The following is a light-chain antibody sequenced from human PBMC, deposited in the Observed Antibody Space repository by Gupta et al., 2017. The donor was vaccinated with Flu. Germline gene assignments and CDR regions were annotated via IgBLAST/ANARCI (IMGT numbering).Light chain of an antibody. J-gene: IGKJ4*01. V-gene: IGKV3-15*01. Sequence: IVMTHSPATLSVSPGERATLSSRARQSVSSHLAWYPQKPGQAPRPLIYGASTRATGIPGSFSGDGSGTEFTLTISSLQYEDFAIYYCQQENNWPLTFGRGTKVEIK. CDR3: QQENNWPLT. CDR1: QSVSSH. CDR2: GAS.